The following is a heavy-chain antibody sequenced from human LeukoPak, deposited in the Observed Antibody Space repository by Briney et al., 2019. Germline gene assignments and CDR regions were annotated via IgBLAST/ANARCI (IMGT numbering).Heavy chain of an antibody. CDR3: ARGHLNY. CDR2: INHSGST. J-gene: IGHJ4*02. V-gene: IGHV4-34*01. CDR1: GGSFSGYY. Sequence: SETLSLTCAVYGGSFSGYYLSWIRQPPGKGLEWIGEINHSGSTNYNPSLKSRVTISVDTSKNQFSLKLSSVTAADTAVYYCARGHLNYWGQGTLVTVSS.